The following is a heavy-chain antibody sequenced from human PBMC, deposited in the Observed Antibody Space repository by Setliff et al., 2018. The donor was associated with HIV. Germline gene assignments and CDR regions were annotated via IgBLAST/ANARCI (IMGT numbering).Heavy chain of an antibody. CDR1: GFTVSSNY. V-gene: IGHV3-53*01. Sequence: GGSLRLSCAASGFTVSSNYMSWVRQAPGKGLEWVSIIYSGGTTYYADSVKGRFTISRDNSKNTLYLQMNSLRVEDTAVYHCARSPQGGYFDYWGQGTLVTVSS. J-gene: IGHJ4*03. CDR3: ARSPQGGYFDY. CDR2: IYSGGTT.